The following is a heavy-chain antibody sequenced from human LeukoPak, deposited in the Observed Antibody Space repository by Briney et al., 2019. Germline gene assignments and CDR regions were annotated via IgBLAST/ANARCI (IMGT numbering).Heavy chain of an antibody. J-gene: IGHJ4*02. CDR3: ATYLGSSWYGHNLPFDC. V-gene: IGHV1-69*04. Sequence: SVKVSCKASGGTFSSYAISWVRQAPGQGLEWMGRIIPILGIANYAQKFQGRVTITADKSTSTAYMVLSSLRSEDTAVYYCATYLGSSWYGHNLPFDCWGQGTLVTASS. CDR2: IIPILGIA. D-gene: IGHD6-13*01. CDR1: GGTFSSYA.